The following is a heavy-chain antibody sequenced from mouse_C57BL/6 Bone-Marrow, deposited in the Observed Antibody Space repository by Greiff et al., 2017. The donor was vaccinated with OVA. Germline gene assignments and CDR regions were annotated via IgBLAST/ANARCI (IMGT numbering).Heavy chain of an antibody. CDR2: IYPRSGNT. V-gene: IGHV1-81*01. Sequence: QVQLKESGAELARPGASVKLSCKASGYTFTSYGISWVKQRTGQGLEWIGEIYPRSGNTYYNEKFKGKATLTADKSSSTAYMELRSLTAEDAAVYFCARGDYYGSRESPDYWGQGTTLTVSS. CDR3: ARGDYYGSRESPDY. D-gene: IGHD1-1*01. J-gene: IGHJ2*01. CDR1: GYTFTSYG.